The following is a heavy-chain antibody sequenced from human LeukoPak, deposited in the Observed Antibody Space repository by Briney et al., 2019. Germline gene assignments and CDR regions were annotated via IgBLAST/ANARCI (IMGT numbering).Heavy chain of an antibody. Sequence: PSETLSLTCTVSGGSISSYYCSWIWQPPGKGLEWIGYIYGGGSTNYNPSLTSRVTISVDTSKNQFSLSLSSVTAADTAVYYCARQVGQMRFDSWGQGTLVTVSS. V-gene: IGHV4-59*08. CDR3: ARQVGQMRFDS. D-gene: IGHD1-26*01. CDR1: GGSISSYY. J-gene: IGHJ5*01. CDR2: IYGGGST.